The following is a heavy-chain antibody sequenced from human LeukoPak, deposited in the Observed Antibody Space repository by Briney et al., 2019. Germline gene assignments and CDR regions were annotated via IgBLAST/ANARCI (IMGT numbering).Heavy chain of an antibody. CDR1: GGSFSGYY. V-gene: IGHV4-34*01. CDR3: ARGGTQQLVRGYFDY. D-gene: IGHD6-13*01. J-gene: IGHJ4*02. Sequence: SETLSLTCAVYGGSFSGYYWSWIRQPPGKGLEWIGEINHSGGTDYNPSLKSRVTISVDTSKNQFSLKLSSVTAADTAVYYCARGGTQQLVRGYFDYWGQGTLVTVSS. CDR2: INHSGGT.